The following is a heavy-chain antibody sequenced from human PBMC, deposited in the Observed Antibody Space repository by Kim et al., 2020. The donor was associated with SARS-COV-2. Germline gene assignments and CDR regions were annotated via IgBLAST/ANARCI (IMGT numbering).Heavy chain of an antibody. V-gene: IGHV1-69*04. CDR3: ARERPPKVIYSSAVFDY. Sequence: QGRVTITTDKSTRTAYMELSSLRSEDTAVYYCARERPPKVIYSSAVFDYWGQGTLVTVST. D-gene: IGHD6-25*01. J-gene: IGHJ4*02.